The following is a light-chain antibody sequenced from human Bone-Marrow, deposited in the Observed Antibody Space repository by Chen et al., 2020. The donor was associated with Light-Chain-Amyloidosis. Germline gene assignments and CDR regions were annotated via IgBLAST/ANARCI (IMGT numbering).Light chain of an antibody. CDR1: SSDVGGDNH. Sequence: QSALTQPASVSGSPVHSFTISCTGTSSDVGGDNHVSWYQQHPDKAPKLMIYEVTNRPSWVPDRFSGSKSDNTASLTISGLQTEDEADYFCSSYTITNTLVFGSGTRVTVL. CDR3: SSYTITNTLV. V-gene: IGLV2-14*01. CDR2: EVT. J-gene: IGLJ1*01.